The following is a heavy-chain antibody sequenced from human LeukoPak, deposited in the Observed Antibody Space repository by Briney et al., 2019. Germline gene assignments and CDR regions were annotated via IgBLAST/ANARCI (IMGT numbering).Heavy chain of an antibody. J-gene: IGHJ3*02. V-gene: IGHV4-59*08. CDR2: VYYSGSA. CDR1: RGSISSYY. Sequence: SETLSLTCTVSRGSISSYYWGWIRQPPGKGLEWIGYVYYSGSANYNPSLNSRVTISLDTSKNQFSLKLSSVTAADTAVYYCARHIGAAGYYFGHAFDIWGQGTMVTVSS. D-gene: IGHD3-22*01. CDR3: ARHIGAAGYYFGHAFDI.